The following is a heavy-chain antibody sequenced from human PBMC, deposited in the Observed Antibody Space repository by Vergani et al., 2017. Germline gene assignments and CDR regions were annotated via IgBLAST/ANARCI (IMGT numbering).Heavy chain of an antibody. CDR3: ARDRFVVVPAATDYYYDMDV. Sequence: QVQLVQSGAEVKKPGSSVKVSCKASGGTFSRYAISWVRQAPGQGLEWMGGIIPIFGTANYAQKFQGRVTITADESTNTAYMKLSSLRAEDTAVYYCARDRFVVVPAATDYYYDMDVWGQGTTVTVSS. CDR2: IIPIFGTA. CDR1: GGTFSRYA. D-gene: IGHD2-2*01. J-gene: IGHJ6*02. V-gene: IGHV1-69*01.